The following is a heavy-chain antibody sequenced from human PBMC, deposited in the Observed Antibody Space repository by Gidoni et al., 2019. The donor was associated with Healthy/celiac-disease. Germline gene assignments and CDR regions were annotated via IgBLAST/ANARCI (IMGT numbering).Heavy chain of an antibody. CDR1: GYSFTSYW. J-gene: IGHJ4*02. Sequence: EVQLVQSGAEVKKPGESLKISCKGSGYSFTSYWIGWVRQMPGKGLEWMGIIYPGDSDTRYSPSFQGQVTISADKSISTAYLQWSSLKASDTAMYYCARHPYEMGSSLGIDYWGQGTLVTVSS. D-gene: IGHD6-13*01. CDR3: ARHPYEMGSSLGIDY. V-gene: IGHV5-51*01. CDR2: IYPGDSDT.